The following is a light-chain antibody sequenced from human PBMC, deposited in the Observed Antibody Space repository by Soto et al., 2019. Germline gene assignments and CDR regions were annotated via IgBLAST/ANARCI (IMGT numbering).Light chain of an antibody. J-gene: IGLJ3*02. Sequence: QSALTQPPSSSGSPGQSVTISCTGTSSYVGGYNYVSWYQQHPGKAPKVMIYEVNKRPSGVPDRFSGSKSGNTASLTVSGLQAEAEADYFCKSYTGINNWVFGGGTKLTVL. CDR1: SSYVGGYNY. CDR2: EVN. CDR3: KSYTGINNWV. V-gene: IGLV2-8*01.